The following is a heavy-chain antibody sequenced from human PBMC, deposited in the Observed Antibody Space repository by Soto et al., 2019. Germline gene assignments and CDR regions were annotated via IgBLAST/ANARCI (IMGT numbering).Heavy chain of an antibody. J-gene: IGHJ6*02. V-gene: IGHV1-18*04. Sequence: ASVKVSCKASAYIFTTYGISWVRQATGQGLEWMGWISGYNGNTNSAQKLQGRVTMTTDTSTGTAYMDLRSLRSDDTAVYFCARSGGTTTTYYYYAMDVWGQGTAVTVSS. D-gene: IGHD2-2*01. CDR1: AYIFTTYG. CDR2: ISGYNGNT. CDR3: ARSGGTTTTYYYYAMDV.